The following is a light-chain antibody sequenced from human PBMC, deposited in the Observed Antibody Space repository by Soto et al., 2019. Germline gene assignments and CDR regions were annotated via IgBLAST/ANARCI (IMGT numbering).Light chain of an antibody. CDR3: AVWDQSLTGWV. Sequence: QSALTQPPSASGTPGQSLTISCSGSSSNIGSHFVYWYQHLPGTAPKLLIFRDGQRPSGVPARFFGSKSATSASLAITGLLYEDEADDYCAVWDQSLTGWVFGGGTKLTVL. CDR2: RDG. J-gene: IGLJ3*02. CDR1: SSNIGSHF. V-gene: IGLV1-47*01.